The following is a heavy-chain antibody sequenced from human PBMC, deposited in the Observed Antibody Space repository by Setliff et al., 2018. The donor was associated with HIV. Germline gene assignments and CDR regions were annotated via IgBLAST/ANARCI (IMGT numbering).Heavy chain of an antibody. J-gene: IGHJ4*02. Sequence: SETLSLTCNVSGASTNAYFLSWVRHPAGKGLEWIGHIYTSGITNHNPALKSRVTMSLDTSTEQFSLRLRSVTAADTAIYYCAREPSPSQWQPLYFDVWGRGILVTVSS. V-gene: IGHV4-4*07. CDR1: GASTNAYF. D-gene: IGHD6-19*01. CDR2: IYTSGIT. CDR3: AREPSPSQWQPLYFDV.